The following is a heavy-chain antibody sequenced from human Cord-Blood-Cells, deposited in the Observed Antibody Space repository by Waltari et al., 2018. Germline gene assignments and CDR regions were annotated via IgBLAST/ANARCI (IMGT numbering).Heavy chain of an antibody. CDR2: IYYSGST. V-gene: IGHV4-39*01. J-gene: IGHJ4*02. CDR1: GGSISSSRYY. CDR3: ARQYYDSSGYYPFDY. Sequence: QLQLQESGPGLVKPSETLSLTCTVSGGSISSSRYYLGWFGQPPGKGLEWIGSIYYSGSTYYNPSLKSRVTISVDTSKNQFSLKLSSVTAADTAVYYCARQYYDSSGYYPFDYWGQGTLVTVSS. D-gene: IGHD3-22*01.